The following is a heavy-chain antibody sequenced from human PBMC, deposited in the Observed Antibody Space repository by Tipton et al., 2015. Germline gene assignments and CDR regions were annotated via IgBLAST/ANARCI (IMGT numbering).Heavy chain of an antibody. D-gene: IGHD3-10*01. CDR1: GGYIDNGDYY. CDR2: INYRGNT. J-gene: IGHJ6*02. Sequence: TLSLTCTVSGGYIDNGDYYWNWIRQHPGKGLEWIGYINYRGNTYYSPSLKSRIAISLDTFKNRFSLKLSSVTAADTAVYYCARTGHVVRGVNLYGMDVWGQGTTVTVSS. V-gene: IGHV4-30-4*08. CDR3: ARTGHVVRGVNLYGMDV.